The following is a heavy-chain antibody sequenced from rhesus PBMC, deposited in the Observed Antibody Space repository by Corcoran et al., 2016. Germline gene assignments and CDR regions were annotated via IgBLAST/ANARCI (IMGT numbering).Heavy chain of an antibody. CDR3: ARDIGYCTSTTCSSY. CDR2: IFGGGGGT. CDR1: GGSISGYYL. J-gene: IGHJ4*01. Sequence: QVQLQESGPGVVKPSETLSLTCAVSGGSISGYYLWSWIRQPPGKGLGWIGYIFGGGGGTSYNPSLKNRVTISKDTSKNQFSLKRSAVTAADTAVYYCARDIGYCTSTTCSSYWGQGVLVTVSS. D-gene: IGHD2-2*01. V-gene: IGHV4-106*01.